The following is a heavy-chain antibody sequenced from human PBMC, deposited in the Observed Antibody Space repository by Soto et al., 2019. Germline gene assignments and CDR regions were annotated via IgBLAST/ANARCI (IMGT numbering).Heavy chain of an antibody. CDR2: IFYSGST. J-gene: IGHJ4*02. D-gene: IGHD6-13*01. CDR1: GGSIRSYY. V-gene: IGHV4-59*08. Sequence: SETLSLTCTVSGGSIRSYYWSWIRQPPGKGLEWIGYIFYSGSTNYNPSLKSRVTISVDTSKNQFSLKLSSVTAADTAVYYCARRYSSSFDYWGQGTLVTVS. CDR3: ARRYSSSFDY.